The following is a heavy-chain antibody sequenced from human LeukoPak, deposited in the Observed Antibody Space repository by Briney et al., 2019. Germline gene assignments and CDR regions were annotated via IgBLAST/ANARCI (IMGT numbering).Heavy chain of an antibody. D-gene: IGHD3/OR15-3a*01. CDR1: GFTFSNYA. Sequence: GGSLRLSCAASGFTFSNYAVAWVRQAPGKGLEWVSAEGSAGGTYYADPVRGRFTISRDNSGNTLSLQMSSLRVEDTALYYCASRTWTGPGYYAFDIWGQGTMVTVSS. CDR2: EGSAGGT. CDR3: ASRTWTGPGYYAFDI. J-gene: IGHJ3*02. V-gene: IGHV3-23*01.